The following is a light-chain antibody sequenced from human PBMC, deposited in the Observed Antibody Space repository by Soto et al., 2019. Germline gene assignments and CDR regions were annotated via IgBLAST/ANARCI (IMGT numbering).Light chain of an antibody. CDR2: GAS. J-gene: IGKJ1*01. Sequence: EIGLTQSPGTLSLSPGERATLSCRASQSVSSSYLAWYQQKPGQAPRFVIYGASSRATGIPDRFSGSASGTDFTLTISRLEPEDFAVYYCEQYGTSPPATFGQGTKVEIK. CDR1: QSVSSSY. CDR3: EQYGTSPPAT. V-gene: IGKV3-20*01.